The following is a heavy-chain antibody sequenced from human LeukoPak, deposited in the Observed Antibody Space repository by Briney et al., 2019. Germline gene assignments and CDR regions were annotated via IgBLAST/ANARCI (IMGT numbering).Heavy chain of an antibody. D-gene: IGHD2-21*02. CDR2: ISYDGSNK. J-gene: IGHJ4*02. V-gene: IGHV3-30*18. CDR1: GFTFSSYG. Sequence: PEGSLRLSCAASGFTFSSYGMHWVRQAPGKGLEWVAVISYDGSNKYYADSVKGRFTISRDNSKNTLYLQMNSLRAEDTAVYYCAKTGGAYCGGDCYSSWGQGTLVTVSS. CDR3: AKTGGAYCGGDCYSS.